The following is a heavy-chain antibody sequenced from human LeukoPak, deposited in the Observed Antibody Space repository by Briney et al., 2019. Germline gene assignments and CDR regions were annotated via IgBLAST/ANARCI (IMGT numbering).Heavy chain of an antibody. Sequence: SATLSLTCAVYGGSFSGYYWSWIRQSPGKGLEWIGEINHSGSTNYNPSLKSRVTISVDTSKNQFSLKLSSVTAADTAVYYCARRRQYDSSLFWNFDLWGRGGLVSVSS. CDR2: INHSGST. J-gene: IGHJ2*01. CDR3: ARRRQYDSSLFWNFDL. D-gene: IGHD6-6*01. CDR1: GGSFSGYY. V-gene: IGHV4-34*01.